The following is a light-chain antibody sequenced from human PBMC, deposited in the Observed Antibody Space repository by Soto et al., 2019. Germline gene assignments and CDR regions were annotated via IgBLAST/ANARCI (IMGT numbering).Light chain of an antibody. V-gene: IGKV3-15*01. CDR3: QQYNTWPPT. CDR2: GAS. J-gene: IGKJ5*01. Sequence: EIVMTQSPATLSVSPGERATLSCRARQSVSSNLAWYQQKPGQAPRLLVYGASTRATIIPARFSGSRSGTEFTLTISSLQSEDFAVYYCQQYNTWPPTFGQGTRLEIK. CDR1: QSVSSN.